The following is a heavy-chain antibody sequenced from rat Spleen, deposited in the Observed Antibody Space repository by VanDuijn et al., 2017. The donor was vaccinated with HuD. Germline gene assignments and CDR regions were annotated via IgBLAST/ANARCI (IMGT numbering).Heavy chain of an antibody. CDR2: ISYSGST. D-gene: IGHD1-10*01. V-gene: IGHV3-1*01. J-gene: IGHJ2*01. CDR3: ARWATTTPFDY. Sequence: EVQLQESGPGLVKPSQSLSLTCSVTGDSISSNFWGWIRKFPGNKMEWMGYISYSGSTDYNPSLKSRISITRATSKNQFFLQLNSVTTEDTATYYCARWATTTPFDYWGQGVMVTVSS. CDR1: GDSISSNF.